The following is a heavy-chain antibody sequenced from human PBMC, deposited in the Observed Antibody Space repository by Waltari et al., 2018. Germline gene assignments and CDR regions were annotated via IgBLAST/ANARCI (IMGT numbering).Heavy chain of an antibody. J-gene: IGHJ4*02. Sequence: QVQLVQSGGEVKKPGASVKVSCQTSGYTFSDYYIHWVRQAPGQGLEWMGWMNPNIGATNYAQKFQGRVTMTRDTSITTAYMELSSLISDDTAVYYCARNRKWEFSLDYWGQGTQVTVSS. D-gene: IGHD1-26*01. CDR1: GYTFSDYY. CDR3: ARNRKWEFSLDY. CDR2: MNPNIGAT. V-gene: IGHV1-2*02.